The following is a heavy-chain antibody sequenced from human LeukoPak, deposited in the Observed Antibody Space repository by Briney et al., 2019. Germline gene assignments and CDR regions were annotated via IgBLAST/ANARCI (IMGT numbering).Heavy chain of an antibody. J-gene: IGHJ3*02. D-gene: IGHD3-16*01. Sequence: GGSLRLSCAASGFTFSSYSMNWVRQTPGKGLEWVAFLRYDASSKFYTDSVKGRFTISRDNSKNTVYLQMIGLRPEDAAVYYCAKDTSYGGWGNAFDIWGQGTMVTVSS. CDR3: AKDTSYGGWGNAFDI. CDR1: GFTFSSYS. CDR2: LRYDASSK. V-gene: IGHV3-30*02.